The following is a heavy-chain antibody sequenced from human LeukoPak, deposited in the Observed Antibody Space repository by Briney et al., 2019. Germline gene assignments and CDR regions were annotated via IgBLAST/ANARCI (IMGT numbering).Heavy chain of an antibody. D-gene: IGHD6-19*01. J-gene: IGHJ4*02. CDR1: GYTFTSYG. CDR2: ISGYNGNT. V-gene: IGHV1-18*04. CDR3: ARFVYTSGWYPDY. Sequence: GASVKVSCKASGYTFTSYGISWVRQAPGQGLEWMGWISGYNGNTNYAQKFQGRVTMTTDTSTTTAYMELRSLRSDDTVIYYCARFVYTSGWYPDYWGQGTLVTVSS.